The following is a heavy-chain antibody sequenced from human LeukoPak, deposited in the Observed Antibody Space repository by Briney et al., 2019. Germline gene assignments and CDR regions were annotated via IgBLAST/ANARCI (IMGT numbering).Heavy chain of an antibody. D-gene: IGHD4-17*01. CDR3: ARDWFDGDYDRFDY. CDR1: GFTFSSYW. J-gene: IGHJ4*02. CDR2: INQDGSQK. Sequence: GGSLRLSCAVSGFTFSSYWMSWFRQAPGEGLEWVANINQDGSQKFSVDSVKGRFTISRDNAKNSLSLQMNSLRVEDTAVYYCARDWFDGDYDRFDYWGQGTLVTVSS. V-gene: IGHV3-7*03.